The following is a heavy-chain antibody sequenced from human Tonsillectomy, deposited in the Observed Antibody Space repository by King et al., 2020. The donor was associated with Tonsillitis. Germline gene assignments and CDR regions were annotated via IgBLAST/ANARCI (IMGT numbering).Heavy chain of an antibody. CDR1: GFTFSSYS. Sequence: VQLVESGGGWVQPGGSLRLSCAASGFTFSSYSMNWVRQAPGKGLEWISYITSTTNSIYYADSVRGRFTISRDNAKNSLYLQMNSLIAEDTAVYFCARGEQYFDFWSGYNYFDAWGQGTLVTVSS. CDR3: ARGEQYFDFWSGYNYFDA. D-gene: IGHD3-3*01. J-gene: IGHJ4*02. CDR2: ITSTTNSI. V-gene: IGHV3-48*01.